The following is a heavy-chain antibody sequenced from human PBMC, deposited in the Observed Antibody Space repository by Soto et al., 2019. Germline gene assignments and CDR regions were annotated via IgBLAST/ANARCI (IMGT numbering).Heavy chain of an antibody. D-gene: IGHD3-22*01. CDR3: AKPYCDHSGYYCYFDN. V-gene: IGHV3-23*01. CDR2: ISAGGGST. CDR1: GFTFSGFA. Sequence: GGSLRLSCEASGFTFSGFAMSWVRQAPGKGLEWVSGISAGGGSTYYADSVKGRFTTFRDNARDTVYLQMNSLRAEDTAVYYCAKPYCDHSGYYCYFDNWGQGTLVTVSS. J-gene: IGHJ4*02.